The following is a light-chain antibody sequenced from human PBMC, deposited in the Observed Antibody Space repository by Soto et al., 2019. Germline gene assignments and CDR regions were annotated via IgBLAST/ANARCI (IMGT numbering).Light chain of an antibody. CDR2: EVS. V-gene: IGLV2-14*01. CDR3: SSYTSSSSPFV. J-gene: IGLJ1*01. Sequence: QSVLTQPASVSGSPGQSITISCTGTSSDVGDYNYVSWYQQHPGKAPKFLIYEVSNRPSGVSNRFSGSKSGNTASLTISGLRAEDEADYYCSSYTSSSSPFVFGTGTKVTVL. CDR1: SSDVGDYNY.